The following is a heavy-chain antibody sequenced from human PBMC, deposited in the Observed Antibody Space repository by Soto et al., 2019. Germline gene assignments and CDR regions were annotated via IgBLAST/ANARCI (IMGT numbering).Heavy chain of an antibody. Sequence: PSETVSLTCTVSGGSISSGDYYWSWIRQPPGKGLEWIGYIYYSGSTYYNPSLKSRVTISVDTSKNQFSLKLSSVTAADTAVYYCARGYCSGGSCYGVGYNWFDPWGQGTLVTVSS. J-gene: IGHJ5*02. CDR1: GGSISSGDYY. D-gene: IGHD2-15*01. CDR3: ARGYCSGGSCYGVGYNWFDP. V-gene: IGHV4-30-4*01. CDR2: IYYSGST.